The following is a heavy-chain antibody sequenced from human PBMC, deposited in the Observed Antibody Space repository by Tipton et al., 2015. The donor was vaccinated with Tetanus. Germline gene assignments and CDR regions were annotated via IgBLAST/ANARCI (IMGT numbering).Heavy chain of an antibody. V-gene: IGHV5-51*01. CDR3: ARGGFATVGYFDL. D-gene: IGHD4-23*01. CDR2: ISPGDSET. J-gene: IGHJ2*01. Sequence: VQLVQSGAELKKPGESLKISCEGSGYSFTYYWIGWVRQMPGKGLEWMEIISPGDSETRYSPSFQGQVTISADKSISTAYLQWSSLKASDTAMYYCARGGFATVGYFDLWGRGTLVTVSS. CDR1: GYSFTYYW.